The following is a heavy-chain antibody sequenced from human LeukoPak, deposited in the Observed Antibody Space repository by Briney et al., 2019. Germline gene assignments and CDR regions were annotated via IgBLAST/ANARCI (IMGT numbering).Heavy chain of an antibody. CDR3: ARGVNYDFWSGSYYSYYYMEV. D-gene: IGHD3-3*01. CDR1: GYTFTSYD. J-gene: IGHJ6*03. V-gene: IGHV1-8*01. CDR2: MNPNSGNT. Sequence: ASVTVSFRSSGYTFTSYDINWVRQAAGQGLEWMGWMNPNSGNTGYAQKFQGRVTITRDTSISTAYMELSGLTSEDTAVYYCARGVNYDFWSGSYYSYYYMEVWGKGTTVTVSS.